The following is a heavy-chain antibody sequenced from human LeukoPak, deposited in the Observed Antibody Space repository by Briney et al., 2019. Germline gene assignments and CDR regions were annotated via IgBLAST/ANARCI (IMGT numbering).Heavy chain of an antibody. V-gene: IGHV1-2*02. CDR1: GYTFTVYY. CDR2: INPNSGVT. D-gene: IGHD4-17*01. Sequence: ASVRVSFKASGYTFTVYYMHWVRQAPGQGLEWMGWINPNSGVTDYAQKFQGRVTITRDTSISTAYMEVSSLRSDDTAVYYCARDFGRAYGDKFDYWGQGTLVTVSS. CDR3: ARDFGRAYGDKFDY. J-gene: IGHJ4*02.